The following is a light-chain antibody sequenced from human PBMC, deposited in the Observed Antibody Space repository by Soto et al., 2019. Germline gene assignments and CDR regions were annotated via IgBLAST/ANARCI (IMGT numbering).Light chain of an antibody. CDR3: QQSYSSPPT. CDR1: QTISSW. J-gene: IGKJ1*01. V-gene: IGKV1-5*03. Sequence: DIQMTQSPSTLSVSVGDRVTITCRASQTISSWLAWYQQKPGKAPKLLIYKASTLKSGVPSRFSGSGSGTEFTLTISSLQPEDFATYYCQQSYSSPPTFGQGTKVDIK. CDR2: KAS.